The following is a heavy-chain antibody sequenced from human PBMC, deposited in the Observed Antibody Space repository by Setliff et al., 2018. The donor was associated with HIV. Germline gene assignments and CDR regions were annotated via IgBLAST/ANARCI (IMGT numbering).Heavy chain of an antibody. D-gene: IGHD5-12*01. CDR1: GFTFSSYS. J-gene: IGHJ6*03. Sequence: PGGSLRLSCAASGFTFSSYSMNWVRQAPGKGLEWVSSISSSSSYIYYADSVKGRFTISRDNAKNSLYLQMNSLRAEDTAVYYCARDQVAVDSVARWRKEYFMDVWGKGTTVTVSS. V-gene: IGHV3-21*01. CDR3: ARDQVAVDSVARWRKEYFMDV. CDR2: ISSSSSYI.